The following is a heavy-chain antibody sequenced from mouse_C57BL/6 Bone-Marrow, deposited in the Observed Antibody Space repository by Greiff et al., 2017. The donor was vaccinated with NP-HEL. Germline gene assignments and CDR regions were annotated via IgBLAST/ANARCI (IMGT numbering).Heavy chain of an antibody. CDR3: ARAPRITTVVYWYFDV. Sequence: QVQLQQPGAELVKPGASVKMSCKASGYTFTSYWITWVKQRPGQGLEWIGDIYPGSGSTNYNEKFKSKATLTVDTSSSTAYMQLSSLTSEDSAVYYCARAPRITTVVYWYFDVWGTGTTVTVSS. CDR2: IYPGSGST. V-gene: IGHV1-55*01. J-gene: IGHJ1*03. D-gene: IGHD1-1*01. CDR1: GYTFTSYW.